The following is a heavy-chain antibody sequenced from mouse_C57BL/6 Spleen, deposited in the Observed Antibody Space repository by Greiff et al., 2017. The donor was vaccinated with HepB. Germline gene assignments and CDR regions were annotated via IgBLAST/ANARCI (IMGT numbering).Heavy chain of an antibody. Sequence: QVQLQQPGAELVKPGASVKMSCKASGYTFTSYWITWVKQRPGQGLEWIGDIYPGSGSTNYTEKFKSKATLTVDTSSSTAYMQLSSLTSEDSAVYYCARGLLRYLREYFDYWGQGTTLTVSS. CDR2: IYPGSGST. J-gene: IGHJ2*01. V-gene: IGHV1-55*01. CDR3: ARGLLRYLREYFDY. CDR1: GYTFTSYW. D-gene: IGHD1-1*01.